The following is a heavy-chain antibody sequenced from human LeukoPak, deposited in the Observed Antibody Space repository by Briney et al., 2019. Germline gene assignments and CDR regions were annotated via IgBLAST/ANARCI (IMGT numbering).Heavy chain of an antibody. CDR1: GFTFSSYG. D-gene: IGHD3-22*01. Sequence: PGGSLRLSCAASGFTFSSYGMHWVRQAPGKGLEWVAVISYDGSNKYYADSVKGRFTISRDNSKNTLYLQMNSLRAEDTAVYYCAKLSVSSGYYSRTDFDYWGQGTLVTVSS. V-gene: IGHV3-30*18. CDR3: AKLSVSSGYYSRTDFDY. J-gene: IGHJ4*02. CDR2: ISYDGSNK.